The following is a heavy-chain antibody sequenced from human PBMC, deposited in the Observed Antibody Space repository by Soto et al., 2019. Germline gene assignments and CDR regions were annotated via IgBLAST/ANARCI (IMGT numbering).Heavy chain of an antibody. D-gene: IGHD1-26*01. CDR2: ISGSGGST. CDR1: GFTFSSYA. V-gene: IGHV3-23*01. CDR3: ARRRSGSYSAY. J-gene: IGHJ4*02. Sequence: EVQLLESGRGLVQPGGSLRLSCAASGFTFSSYAMRWVRQAPVKGLEWVSAISGSGGSTYYADSVKGRFTISRDNSKNTLYLQMNSLRAEDTALYYCARRRSGSYSAYSGQGTLVTVSS.